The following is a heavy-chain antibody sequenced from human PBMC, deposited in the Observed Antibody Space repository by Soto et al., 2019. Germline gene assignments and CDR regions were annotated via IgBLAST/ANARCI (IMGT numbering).Heavy chain of an antibody. D-gene: IGHD2-8*02. CDR1: GGTISSWY. CDR2: IYYSGST. V-gene: IGHV4-59*12. Sequence: SETLSLTFTVSGGTISSWYWSWIRQPPGKGLEWIGYIYYSGSTNCNPSLKSRVTISVDTSKNQFSLKLSSVTAADTAVYYCARDKITGLFDYWGQGTLVTVSS. CDR3: ARDKITGLFDY. J-gene: IGHJ4*02.